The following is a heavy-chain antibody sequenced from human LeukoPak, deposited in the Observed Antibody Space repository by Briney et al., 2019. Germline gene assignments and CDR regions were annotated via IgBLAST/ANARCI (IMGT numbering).Heavy chain of an antibody. CDR3: VRERRGDYNYDVY. V-gene: IGHV3-66*02. CDR1: GFTVSSNY. CDR2: IYSGGTT. D-gene: IGHD5-24*01. Sequence: GGSLRLSCAASGFTVSSNYMHWVRQAPGKGLESVSVIYSGGTTYYADSVRGRFTISRDNSKNTLYLQMNSLRAGDTAVYYCVRERRGDYNYDVYWGQGILVTVSS. J-gene: IGHJ1*01.